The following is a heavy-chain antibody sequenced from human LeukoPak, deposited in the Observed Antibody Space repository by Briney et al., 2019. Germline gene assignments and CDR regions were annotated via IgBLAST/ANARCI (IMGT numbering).Heavy chain of an antibody. CDR1: GFTFSSYA. Sequence: PGGSLRLSCAASGFTFSSYAMSWVRQAPGKGLEWVSAISGSGGSTYFADSVKGRFTISRDNSKNTLYLQMNSLRAEDTAVYYCAKMAFYYDSSGYGTPPDYWGQGTLVIVSS. D-gene: IGHD3-22*01. CDR2: ISGSGGST. J-gene: IGHJ4*02. V-gene: IGHV3-23*01. CDR3: AKMAFYYDSSGYGTPPDY.